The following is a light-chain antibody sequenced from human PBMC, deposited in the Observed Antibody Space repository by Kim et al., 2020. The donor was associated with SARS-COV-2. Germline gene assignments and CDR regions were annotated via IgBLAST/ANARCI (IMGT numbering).Light chain of an antibody. CDR2: AAA. CDR1: QDISTW. V-gene: IGKV1D-16*01. CDR3: LQYNDYPLT. Sequence: DIQMTQSPSSLSASLGDRVTITCRASQDISTWVVWFQQKPGKAPQCLIYAAATLQSGVPSRFSGSGSGTHFTLTISSLQPEYFATYYCLQYNDYPLTFGQGTRLEIK. J-gene: IGKJ5*01.